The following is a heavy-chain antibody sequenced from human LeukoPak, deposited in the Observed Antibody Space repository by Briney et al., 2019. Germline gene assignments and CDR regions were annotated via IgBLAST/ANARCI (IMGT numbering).Heavy chain of an antibody. V-gene: IGHV6-1*01. Sequence: SQILSLTCAISGDSVSSKSVSWNWVRQSPSSGLEYLGRTRYRSTWNTFYSLSVQGRITINADTSRNQVSLRLNSVTPEDTALYYCVRDFNWAFDYWGQGTLVTVSS. D-gene: IGHD7-27*01. CDR2: TRYRSTWNT. J-gene: IGHJ4*02. CDR3: VRDFNWAFDY. CDR1: GDSVSSKSVS.